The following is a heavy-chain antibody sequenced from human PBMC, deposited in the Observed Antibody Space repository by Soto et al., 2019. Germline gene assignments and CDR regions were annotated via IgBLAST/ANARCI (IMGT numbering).Heavy chain of an antibody. CDR2: INAGNGNT. Sequence: QVQLVQSGAEVKKPGASVKVSCKASGYTFTSYAMHWVRQAPGQRLEWMGWINAGNGNTKYSQKFQGRVTITRDTSASTAYMELSSMRSEDTAVYYCARAQDSSSWRYYYYGMDVWGQGTTVTVSS. D-gene: IGHD6-13*01. CDR3: ARAQDSSSWRYYYYGMDV. J-gene: IGHJ6*02. CDR1: GYTFTSYA. V-gene: IGHV1-3*01.